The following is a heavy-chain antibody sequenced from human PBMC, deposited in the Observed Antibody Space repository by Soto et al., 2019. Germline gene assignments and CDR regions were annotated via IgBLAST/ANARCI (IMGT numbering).Heavy chain of an antibody. D-gene: IGHD2-2*01. CDR3: AHTIVVVPTAHDAFDV. J-gene: IGHJ3*01. CDR1: GFSLSSIGVG. Sequence: QITLKESGPTLVKPTQALTLTCTFSGFSLSSIGVGVGWIRQPPGRALEWLGILYWDDDKLYSPSLKSSISIAKDTSKDHVVLTLTNSDPVDTAPYYCAHTIVVVPTAHDAFDVWGQGTMVTVSS. V-gene: IGHV2-5*02. CDR2: LYWDDDK.